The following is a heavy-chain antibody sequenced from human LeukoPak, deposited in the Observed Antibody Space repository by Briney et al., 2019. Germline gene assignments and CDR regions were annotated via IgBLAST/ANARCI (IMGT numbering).Heavy chain of an antibody. J-gene: IGHJ4*02. CDR1: GFTFSSYA. V-gene: IGHV3-23*01. Sequence: GGSLRLSCAASGFTFSSYAMSWVRQAPGKGLEWVSSVSGSGGNTYYADSVKGRFTISRDHPRHTLYLQMNSLRAEDTALYYCAKGLSSNIWADFDSWGQGTLVTVSS. CDR2: VSGSGGNT. D-gene: IGHD2-15*01. CDR3: AKGLSSNIWADFDS.